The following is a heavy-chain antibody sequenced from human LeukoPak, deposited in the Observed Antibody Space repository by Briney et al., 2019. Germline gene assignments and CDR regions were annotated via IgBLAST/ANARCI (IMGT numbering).Heavy chain of an antibody. J-gene: IGHJ4*02. Sequence: GGSLRLSCAASGFSFSDHYMTWIRQAPGKGLEWLSYISSTGSVIFYADSVKGRFTISRDNAKNSLYLQMNGLRAEDTAVYYCARGGYDLLTGSGTYDQWGQGTLVTVSS. CDR3: ARGGYDLLTGSGTYDQ. CDR2: ISSTGSVI. CDR1: GFSFSDHY. D-gene: IGHD3-9*01. V-gene: IGHV3-11*01.